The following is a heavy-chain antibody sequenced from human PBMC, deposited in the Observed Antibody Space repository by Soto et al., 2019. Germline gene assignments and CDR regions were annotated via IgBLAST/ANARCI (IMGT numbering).Heavy chain of an antibody. D-gene: IGHD3-3*01. CDR3: ARAYDFWSGYYNDY. CDR2: IYSGGST. V-gene: IGHV3-66*01. J-gene: IGHJ4*02. CDR1: GFTVSSNY. Sequence: GGSLRLSCAASGFTVSSNYMSWVRQAPGKGLEWVSVIYSGGSTYYADSVKGRFTISRDNSKNTLYLQMNSLRAEDTAVYYCARAYDFWSGYYNDYWGQGTLVTVSS.